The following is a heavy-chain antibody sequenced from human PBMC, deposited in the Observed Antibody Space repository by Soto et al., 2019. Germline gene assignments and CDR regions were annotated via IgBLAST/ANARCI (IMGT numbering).Heavy chain of an antibody. D-gene: IGHD7-27*01. V-gene: IGHV3-23*01. CDR2: ISGSGGST. J-gene: IGHJ3*02. Sequence: PGGSLRLSCAASGFTFSSYAMSWVRQAPGKGLEWASAISGSGGSTYYADSVKGRFTISRDNSKNTLYLQMNSLRAEDTAVYYCAKDNGGRLAFDIWGQGTMVTVSS. CDR1: GFTFSSYA. CDR3: AKDNGGRLAFDI.